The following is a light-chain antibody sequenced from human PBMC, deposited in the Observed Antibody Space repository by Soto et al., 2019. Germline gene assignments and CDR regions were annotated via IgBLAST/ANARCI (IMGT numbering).Light chain of an antibody. J-gene: IGKJ4*01. CDR2: GAS. CDR3: QQYGSSPRT. Sequence: EIALPQSPGTLTLSPGERATLSCRASQSVSSSCLAWYQQKPGQAPRLLIYGASSRATGIPDRFSGSGSGTDFTLTISRLEPEDFAVYYCQQYGSSPRTFGGGTKVDIK. V-gene: IGKV3-20*01. CDR1: QSVSSSC.